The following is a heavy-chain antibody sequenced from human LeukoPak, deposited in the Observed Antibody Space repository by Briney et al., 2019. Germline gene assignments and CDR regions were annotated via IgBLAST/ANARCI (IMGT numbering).Heavy chain of an antibody. CDR3: ARSRWLSDPYFDY. J-gene: IGHJ4*02. V-gene: IGHV4-4*02. CDR1: GGSITTNNW. CDR2: IYHSGST. D-gene: IGHD3-22*01. Sequence: SETLSLTCGVSGGSITTNNWWSWVRQPPGKGLEWIGEIYHSGSTNYNSSLKSRVTISVDTSKNQFSLKLSSVTAADTAVYYCARSRWLSDPYFDYWGQGTLVTVSS.